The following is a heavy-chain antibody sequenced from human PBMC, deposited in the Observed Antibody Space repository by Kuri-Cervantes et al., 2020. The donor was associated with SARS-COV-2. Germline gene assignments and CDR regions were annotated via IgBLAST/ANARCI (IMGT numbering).Heavy chain of an antibody. V-gene: IGHV1-18*01. D-gene: IGHD3-3*01. CDR1: GYTFTSYG. CDR3: ARGWSRSGFGVVQDYYYMDV. Sequence: ASVKVSCKASGYTFTSYGISWVRQAPGQGLEWMGWISAYNGNTNYAQKLQGRVTMTTDTSTSTAYMELSRLRSDDTAVYYCARGWSRSGFGVVQDYYYMDVWGKGTTVTVSS. CDR2: ISAYNGNT. J-gene: IGHJ6*03.